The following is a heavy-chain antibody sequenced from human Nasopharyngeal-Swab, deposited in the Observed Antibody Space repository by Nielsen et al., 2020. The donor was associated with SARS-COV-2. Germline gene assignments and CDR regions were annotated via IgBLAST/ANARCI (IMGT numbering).Heavy chain of an antibody. CDR3: ARDGGSYLDY. V-gene: IGHV3-30*04. D-gene: IGHD1-26*01. Sequence: GGSLRLSCAASGFTFSSYAMHWVRQAPGKRLEWVAVISYDGSNKYYADYVKGRFTISRDNSKNTLYLQMNSLRAEDTAVYYCARDGGSYLDYWGQGTLVTVSS. CDR2: ISYDGSNK. CDR1: GFTFSSYA. J-gene: IGHJ4*02.